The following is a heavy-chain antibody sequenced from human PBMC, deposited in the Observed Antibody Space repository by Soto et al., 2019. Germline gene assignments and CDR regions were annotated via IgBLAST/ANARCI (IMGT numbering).Heavy chain of an antibody. V-gene: IGHV1-18*01. CDR1: GYTFTSYG. Sequence: QVQLVQSGAEVKKPGASVKVSCKASGYTFTSYGISWVRQAPGQGLEWMGWISAYNGNTNYAQKLQGRVTMTTDTSTSTAYMELRSLRSDDTAVYYCARDIGYYYDSSGYWKAEDYWGQGTLVTVSS. CDR3: ARDIGYYYDSSGYWKAEDY. D-gene: IGHD3-22*01. J-gene: IGHJ4*02. CDR2: ISAYNGNT.